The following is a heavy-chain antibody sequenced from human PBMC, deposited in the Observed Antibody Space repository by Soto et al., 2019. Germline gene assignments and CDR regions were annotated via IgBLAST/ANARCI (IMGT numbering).Heavy chain of an antibody. Sequence: QVQLQESGPGLVKPSQTLSLTCTVSGGSISSGGYYWSWIRQHPGKGLEWIGYIYYSGSTYYNPSLKSRVTISVDTSKNQFSLKLSSVTAADTAVYYCARDGGFELAVAGTPGFDPWGQGTLVTVSS. D-gene: IGHD6-19*01. CDR1: GGSISSGGYY. CDR2: IYYSGST. V-gene: IGHV4-31*03. J-gene: IGHJ5*02. CDR3: ARDGGFELAVAGTPGFDP.